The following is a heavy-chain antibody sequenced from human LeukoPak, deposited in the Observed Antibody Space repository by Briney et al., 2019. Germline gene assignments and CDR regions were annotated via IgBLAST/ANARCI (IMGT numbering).Heavy chain of an antibody. CDR3: AKAIAATGRWWIFDY. V-gene: IGHV3-23*01. Sequence: GGSLRLSCAASGFTFSSYWMNWARQAPGKGLEWVLSISGSGSSTYYADSVKGRFTISRDNPKNAQYLQMSSLRAEDTAVYYCAKAIAATGRWWIFDYWGQGTLVTVSS. CDR2: ISGSGSST. J-gene: IGHJ4*02. CDR1: GFTFSSYW. D-gene: IGHD6-13*01.